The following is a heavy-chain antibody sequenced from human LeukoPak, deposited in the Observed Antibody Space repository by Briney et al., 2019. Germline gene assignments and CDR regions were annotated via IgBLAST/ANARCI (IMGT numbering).Heavy chain of an antibody. J-gene: IGHJ4*02. Sequence: ASVKVSCKASGYTFTSYGISWVRQAPGHGLEWMGWISAYNGNTNYAQKLQGRVTMTTDTSTSTAYMDLRNLRSDDTAVYYCARAPMITFGGVIVPFDYWGQGTLVTVSS. D-gene: IGHD3-16*02. CDR2: ISAYNGNT. CDR3: ARAPMITFGGVIVPFDY. V-gene: IGHV1-18*01. CDR1: GYTFTSYG.